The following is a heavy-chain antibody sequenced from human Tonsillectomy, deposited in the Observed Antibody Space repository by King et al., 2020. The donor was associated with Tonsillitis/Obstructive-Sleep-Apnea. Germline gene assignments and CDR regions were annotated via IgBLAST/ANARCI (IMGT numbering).Heavy chain of an antibody. D-gene: IGHD3-10*01. CDR3: AHSTGSGSYYRDYFDY. Sequence: QVTLKESGPTLVKPTQTLTLTCTFSGFSLSTSGVAVGWIRQPPGKALEWLALIYWDDDKRYSPSLKSRLTITKDTSKNQVVLTMTNMDPVDTATYYCAHSTGSGSYYRDYFDYWGQGTLVTVSS. J-gene: IGHJ4*02. CDR1: GFSLSTSGVA. V-gene: IGHV2-5*02. CDR2: IYWDDDK.